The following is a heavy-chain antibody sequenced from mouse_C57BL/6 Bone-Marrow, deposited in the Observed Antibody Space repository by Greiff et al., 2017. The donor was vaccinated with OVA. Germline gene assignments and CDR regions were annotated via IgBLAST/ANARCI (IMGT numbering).Heavy chain of an antibody. V-gene: IGHV5-4*01. CDR2: ISDGGSYT. Sequence: EVVLVESGGGLVKPGGSLKLSCAASGFTFSSYAMSWVRQTPEKRLEWVATISDGGSYTYYPDNVKGRFTISRDNAKNNLYLQMSHLKSEDTAMYYCASYYGSPFDYWGQGTTLTVSS. D-gene: IGHD1-1*01. CDR1: GFTFSSYA. CDR3: ASYYGSPFDY. J-gene: IGHJ2*01.